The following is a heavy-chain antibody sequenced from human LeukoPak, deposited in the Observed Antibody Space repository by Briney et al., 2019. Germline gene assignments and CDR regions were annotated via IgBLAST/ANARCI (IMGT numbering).Heavy chain of an antibody. Sequence: SETLSLTCTVSGGSISTSNYYWGWIRQPPGKGLEWIGNIFYSGSTYYSPSLKSRLTISLDTSKNQFSLKLSSVTAADTAVYYCARGYCTNAVCSLGPTQAWGQGTLVTVSS. V-gene: IGHV4-39*07. CDR1: GGSISTSNYY. CDR2: IFYSGST. J-gene: IGHJ4*02. CDR3: ARGYCTNAVCSLGPTQA. D-gene: IGHD2-8*01.